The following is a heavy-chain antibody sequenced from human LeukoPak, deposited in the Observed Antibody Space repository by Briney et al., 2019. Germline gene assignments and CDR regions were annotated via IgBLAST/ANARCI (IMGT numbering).Heavy chain of an antibody. CDR2: IKEDGSEK. J-gene: IGHJ5*02. V-gene: IGHV3-7*01. Sequence: PGGSLRLSCAASGFTFTSYWMRWVRQAPGKGLEWVANIKEDGSEKYYVDSVKGRFTISRDNAKDSVSLQMNSLRAEDTAVYYCARIYLKQASASWGQGTLVTVSS. CDR1: GFTFTSYW. D-gene: IGHD3-10*01. CDR3: ARIYLKQASAS.